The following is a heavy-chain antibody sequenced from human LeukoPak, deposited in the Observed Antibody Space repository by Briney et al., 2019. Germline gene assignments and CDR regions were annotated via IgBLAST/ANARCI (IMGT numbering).Heavy chain of an antibody. V-gene: IGHV4-39*07. CDR1: GGSISSSSYY. Sequence: SETLSLTCTVSGGSISSSSYYWGWIRQPPGKGLEWIGSIYYSGSTYYNPSLKSRVTISVDTSKNQFSLKLSSVTAADTAVYYCARGSTYYYDSSGYPYFDYWGQGTLVTVSS. CDR3: ARGSTYYYDSSGYPYFDY. CDR2: IYYSGST. J-gene: IGHJ4*02. D-gene: IGHD3-22*01.